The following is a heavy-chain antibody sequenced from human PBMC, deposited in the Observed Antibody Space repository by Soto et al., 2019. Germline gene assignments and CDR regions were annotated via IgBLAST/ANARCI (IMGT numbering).Heavy chain of an antibody. V-gene: IGHV3-11*01. CDR2: ISSSGSTI. J-gene: IGHJ4*02. Sequence: QVQLVESGGGLVKPGGSLRLSCAASGFTFSDYYMSWIRQAPGKGLEWVSYISSSGSTIYYADSVKGRFTISRDNAKNSLYLQMNSLRAEDTAVYYCARDRAPTYYDFWSGSYYFDYWGQGTLVTVSS. CDR3: ARDRAPTYYDFWSGSYYFDY. D-gene: IGHD3-3*01. CDR1: GFTFSDYY.